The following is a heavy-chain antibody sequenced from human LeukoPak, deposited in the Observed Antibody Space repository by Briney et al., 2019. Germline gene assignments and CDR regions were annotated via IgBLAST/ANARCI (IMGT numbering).Heavy chain of an antibody. V-gene: IGHV1-2*02. CDR3: ARVVKSPGYSSSWCSY. CDR1: GYTFTDYY. D-gene: IGHD6-13*01. Sequence: ASVKVSCKASGYTFTDYYIHWVRQAPGQGLEWMGWINPNSGGTHYAQKFQGRVTMTRDTSISTAYMELSRLRSDDTAVYYCARVVKSPGYSSSWCSYWGQGTLVTVSS. CDR2: INPNSGGT. J-gene: IGHJ4*02.